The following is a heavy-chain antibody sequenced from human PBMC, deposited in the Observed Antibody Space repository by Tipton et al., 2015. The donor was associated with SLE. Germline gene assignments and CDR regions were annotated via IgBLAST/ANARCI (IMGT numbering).Heavy chain of an antibody. CDR3: ARVLEFQLLGWRYFDY. J-gene: IGHJ4*02. CDR1: GFIFSSYS. CDR2: ISSSSSYI. V-gene: IGHV3-21*03. D-gene: IGHD2-2*01. Sequence: SLRLSCAASGFIFSSYSMNWVRQAPGKGLEWVSSISSSSSYIQYADSVKGRFTISRDNAKNSLYLQMNSLRAEDTAVYYCARVLEFQLLGWRYFDYWGQGTLVTVYS.